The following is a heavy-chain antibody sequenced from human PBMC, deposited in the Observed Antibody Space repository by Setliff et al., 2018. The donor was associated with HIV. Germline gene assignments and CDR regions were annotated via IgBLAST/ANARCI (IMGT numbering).Heavy chain of an antibody. Sequence: ASVKVSCKASGFTFTSSAMQWVRQARGQRLEWIGWIVVGSGNTNYAQKFQERVTITRDMSTSTAYMELSSLRSEDTAVYYCARDEQYQLLLDYWGQGTLVTVSS. D-gene: IGHD2-2*01. J-gene: IGHJ4*02. CDR3: ARDEQYQLLLDY. CDR1: GFTFTSSA. V-gene: IGHV1-58*02. CDR2: IVVGSGNT.